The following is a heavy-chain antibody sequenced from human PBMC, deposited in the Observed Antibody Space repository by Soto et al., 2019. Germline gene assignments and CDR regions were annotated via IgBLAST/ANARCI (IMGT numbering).Heavy chain of an antibody. CDR3: AKVDDWNKARCFDR. V-gene: IGHV3-23*01. CDR1: GFTFDNYV. D-gene: IGHD1-1*01. J-gene: IGHJ5*02. Sequence: EVQLLESGGGLVQPGGSLRVSCVASGFTFDNYVMTWVRQAPGKGLEWVSAISGNSGFTWYADSVKGRFTLSRDNFKNTLSLEMNNLRAEDTAVYFCAKVDDWNKARCFDRWGQATLVTVSS. CDR2: ISGNSGFT.